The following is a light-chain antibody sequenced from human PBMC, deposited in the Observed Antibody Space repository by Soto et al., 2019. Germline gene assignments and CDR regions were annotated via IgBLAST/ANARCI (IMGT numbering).Light chain of an antibody. CDR1: QSVSSD. Sequence: EIVMTQSPATLSVSPGERATLSCRASQSVSSDLAWYHQKPGQAPRLLIYGASTRATGIPARFSGSGSGTEFTLTINSLQSEYFAVYYGQQYNNWPRTFGQGTKVEIK. J-gene: IGKJ1*01. V-gene: IGKV3-15*01. CDR2: GAS. CDR3: QQYNNWPRT.